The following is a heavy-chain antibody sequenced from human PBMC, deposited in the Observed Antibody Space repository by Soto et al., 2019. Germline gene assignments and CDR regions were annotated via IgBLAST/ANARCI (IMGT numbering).Heavy chain of an antibody. CDR1: GDTFTDYY. J-gene: IGHJ4*02. Sequence: QVQLMQSGAEVKKPGASVKVSCKASGDTFTDYYIHWVRQAPGQGLEWMGTVNPSGGHTTYAQHLLGRGHMTRDTSTSTLYMELTSLTSDDTAIYYCARGGHVVVVTAALDYWGQGTLVTVSS. CDR2: VNPSGGHT. D-gene: IGHD2-21*02. CDR3: ARGGHVVVVTAALDY. V-gene: IGHV1-46*01.